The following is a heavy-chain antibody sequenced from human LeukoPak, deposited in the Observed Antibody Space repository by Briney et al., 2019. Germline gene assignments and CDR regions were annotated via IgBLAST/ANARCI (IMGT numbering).Heavy chain of an antibody. V-gene: IGHV4-61*02. CDR1: GGSISSGRYY. D-gene: IGHD6-6*01. Sequence: SETLSLTCTVSGGSISSGRYYWRWIRQPAGTGLEWIGRIYTRGSTNYNPSLRSRVTMSLDTSKNQFSLKLSSVTAADTAVYYCARELEYSSSSSTDLEYWGQGTLVTVSS. CDR3: ARELEYSSSSSTDLEY. CDR2: IYTRGST. J-gene: IGHJ4*02.